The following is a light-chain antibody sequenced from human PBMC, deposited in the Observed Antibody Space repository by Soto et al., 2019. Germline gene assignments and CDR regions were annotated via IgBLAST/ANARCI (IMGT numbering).Light chain of an antibody. CDR1: QGISSY. CDR2: AAS. V-gene: IGKV1-8*01. Sequence: AIRMTQSPSSFSASTGDRVTITCRASQGISSYLAWYQQKPGKAPKLLIYAASTLQSGVPSRFSGSGSGTDFTLTISCLQSEDFATYYCQQSYSTPRTFGPGTKVDI. CDR3: QQSYSTPRT. J-gene: IGKJ3*01.